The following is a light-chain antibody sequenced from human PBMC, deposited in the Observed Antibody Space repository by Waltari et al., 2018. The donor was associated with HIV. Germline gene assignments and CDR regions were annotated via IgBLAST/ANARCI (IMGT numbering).Light chain of an antibody. Sequence: QSALTQPASVSGSPGQSITISCTGTSSDIGNYNLVSWYQQYAGKAPKLIIDEGIKRPSVVSSRISGSKSANTASLTISGLQAEDEADYYCSSYGGSSNWLFGGGTKLTVL. V-gene: IGLV2-23*01. CDR1: SSDIGNYNL. CDR3: SSYGGSSNWL. J-gene: IGLJ2*01. CDR2: EGI.